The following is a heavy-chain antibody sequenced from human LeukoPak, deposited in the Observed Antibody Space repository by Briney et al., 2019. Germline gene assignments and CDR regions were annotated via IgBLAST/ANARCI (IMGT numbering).Heavy chain of an antibody. V-gene: IGHV4-59*01. CDR3: ARYCSGGDCYSKALDY. CDR1: GGSINNYW. J-gene: IGHJ4*02. Sequence: SETLSLTCSVSGGSINNYWWNWIRQPPGKGLEWIGNIYYSGSTSYNPSLKSRLTISVDTSLNQFSLKLNSVTAADTAVYYCARYCSGGDCYSKALDYWGQGILVTVSS. D-gene: IGHD2-15*01. CDR2: IYYSGST.